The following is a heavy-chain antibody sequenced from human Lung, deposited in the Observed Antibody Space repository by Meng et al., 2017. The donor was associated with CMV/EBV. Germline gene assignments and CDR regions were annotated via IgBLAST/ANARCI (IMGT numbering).Heavy chain of an antibody. CDR2: IHPNTGGT. V-gene: IGHV1-2*02. Sequence: ASVXVSCKASGYTFTGHYMHWVRQAPGQGLERMGWIHPNTGGTNYAQNFQGRVTLTRDTSIRTVYMELSSLRSDDTAMYYCARDDNWGPDYWGQGTLVTVSS. CDR3: ARDDNWGPDY. CDR1: GYTFTGHY. D-gene: IGHD7-27*01. J-gene: IGHJ4*02.